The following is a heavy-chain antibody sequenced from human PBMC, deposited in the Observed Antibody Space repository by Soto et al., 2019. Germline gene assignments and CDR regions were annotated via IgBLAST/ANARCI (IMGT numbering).Heavy chain of an antibody. Sequence: SVKVSCKASGGTFSSYAISWVRQAPGQGLEWMGGIIPIFGTANYAQKFQGRVTITADESTSTAYMELSSLRSEDTAVYHCARGMDSSSWYTYFDYWGQGTLVTVSS. CDR3: ARGMDSSSWYTYFDY. CDR1: GGTFSSYA. V-gene: IGHV1-69*13. D-gene: IGHD6-13*01. J-gene: IGHJ4*02. CDR2: IIPIFGTA.